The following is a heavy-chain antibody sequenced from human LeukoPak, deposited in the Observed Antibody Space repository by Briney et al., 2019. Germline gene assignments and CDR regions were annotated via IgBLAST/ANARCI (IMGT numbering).Heavy chain of an antibody. Sequence: GGSLRLSCAASGFTFDDYGMSWVRQAPWKGLEWVSGINWNGGSTGYADSVKGRFTIARYNAKNSLYLQMNSLRAEDTALYYCARHSSLYYDSSGYYPRPVSYYYYMDVWGKGTTVTVSS. V-gene: IGHV3-20*04. J-gene: IGHJ6*03. CDR1: GFTFDDYG. CDR2: INWNGGST. D-gene: IGHD3-22*01. CDR3: ARHSSLYYDSSGYYPRPVSYYYYMDV.